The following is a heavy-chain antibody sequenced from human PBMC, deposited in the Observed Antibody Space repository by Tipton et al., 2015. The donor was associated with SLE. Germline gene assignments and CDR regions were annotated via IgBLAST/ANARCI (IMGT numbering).Heavy chain of an antibody. CDR1: GDSISRHY. CDR3: ARAPEGDLLGGMDV. D-gene: IGHD3-16*01. J-gene: IGHJ6*02. V-gene: IGHV4-59*11. Sequence: TPSLTCTVSGDSISRHYWTWIRQPPGRGLEWIGCVYDSGRTNYNPSLKSRVTISLDTSKNQFSLKVRSLTAADTAVYYCARAPEGDLLGGMDVWGQGTPVTVSS. CDR2: VYDSGRT.